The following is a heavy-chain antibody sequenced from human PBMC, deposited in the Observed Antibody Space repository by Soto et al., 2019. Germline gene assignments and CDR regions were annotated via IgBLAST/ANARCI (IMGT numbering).Heavy chain of an antibody. CDR2: ISYDGSNK. D-gene: IGHD3-10*01. Sequence: GGSLRLSCAASGFTFSSYAMHWVRQAPGKGLEWVAVISYDGSNKYYADSVKGRFTISRDNSKNRLYLQMNSLRAEDTAVYYCAREVGGYYGSGSYSWFDPWGQGTLVTVSS. V-gene: IGHV3-30-3*01. CDR1: GFTFSSYA. J-gene: IGHJ5*02. CDR3: AREVGGYYGSGSYSWFDP.